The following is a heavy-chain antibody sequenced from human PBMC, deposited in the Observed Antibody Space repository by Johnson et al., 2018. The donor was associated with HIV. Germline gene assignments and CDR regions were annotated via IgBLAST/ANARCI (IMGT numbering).Heavy chain of an antibody. CDR1: GFTFSTYA. J-gene: IGHJ3*02. Sequence: EVQLVESGGGLVQPGRSLRLSCAASGFTFSTYAMSWVRQAPGKGLEWVSAISGSGGSIGYADSVKGRFTISRDNAKNSLYVQMNSLRAEDTALYYCAKGLRLGELSLRVDAFDIWGQGTMVTVSS. CDR3: AKGLRLGELSLRVDAFDI. D-gene: IGHD3-16*02. V-gene: IGHV3-23*04. CDR2: ISGSGGSI.